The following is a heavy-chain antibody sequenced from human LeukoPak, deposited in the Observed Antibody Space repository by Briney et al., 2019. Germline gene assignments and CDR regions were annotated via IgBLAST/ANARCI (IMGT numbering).Heavy chain of an antibody. Sequence: GGSLRLSCAASGFTFSSYAMSWVRQAPGKGLEWVSAISGSGGSTYYADSVKGRFTISRDNSKNTLYLQMNSLRAENTAVYYCAKTLVRGYSYGYRFDYWGQGTLVTVSS. V-gene: IGHV3-23*01. D-gene: IGHD5-18*01. J-gene: IGHJ4*02. CDR2: ISGSGGST. CDR3: AKTLVRGYSYGYRFDY. CDR1: GFTFSSYA.